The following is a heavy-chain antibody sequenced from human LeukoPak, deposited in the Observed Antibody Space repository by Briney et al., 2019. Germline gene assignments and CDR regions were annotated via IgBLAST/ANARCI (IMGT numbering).Heavy chain of an antibody. D-gene: IGHD3-16*01. V-gene: IGHV3-7*01. CDR2: MNQDGSAK. CDR1: GFTFSDSW. Sequence: GWSLRLSCAASGFTFSDSWMSCVRQAPGKGLEWVANMNQDGSAKGYVDSVKGRFTISRDNARNSLYLQMSSLRPEDTAVYYCATYTHWVAGDVWGQGTTVTVSS. J-gene: IGHJ6*02. CDR3: ATYTHWVAGDV.